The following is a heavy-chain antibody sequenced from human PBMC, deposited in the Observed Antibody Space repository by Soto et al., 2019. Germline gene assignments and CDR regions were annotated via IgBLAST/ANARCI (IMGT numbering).Heavy chain of an antibody. D-gene: IGHD3-3*01. CDR1: GFTFSSYW. CDR2: IKHDGSGK. Sequence: GGSLRLSCAASGFTFSSYWMSWVRQAPGKGLEWVANIKHDGSGKYYVDSVKGRFNISRDNAKNSLYLPMNSLRAEDTAVYYCARAPSNYLGWFSRQLLYYFDYWGQGTLVTVSS. J-gene: IGHJ4*02. CDR3: ARAPSNYLGWFSRQLLYYFDY. V-gene: IGHV3-7*01.